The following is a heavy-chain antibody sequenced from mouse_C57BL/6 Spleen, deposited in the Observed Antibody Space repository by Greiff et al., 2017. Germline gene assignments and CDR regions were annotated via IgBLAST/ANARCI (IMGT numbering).Heavy chain of an antibody. CDR1: GFTFSDYY. CDR3: ARVTTVVVPGAMDY. J-gene: IGHJ4*01. Sequence: EVKLVESEGGLVQPGSSMKLSCTASGFTFSDYYMAWVRQVPEKGLEWVANINYDGSSTYYLDSLKSRFIISRDNAKNILYLQMSSLKSEDTATYYCARVTTVVVPGAMDYWGQGTSVTVSS. V-gene: IGHV5-16*01. D-gene: IGHD1-1*01. CDR2: INYDGSST.